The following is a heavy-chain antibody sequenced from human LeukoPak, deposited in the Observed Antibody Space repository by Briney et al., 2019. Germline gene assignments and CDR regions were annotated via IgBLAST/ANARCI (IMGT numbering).Heavy chain of an antibody. J-gene: IGHJ4*02. CDR2: IIPIFGTA. Sequence: GASVKVSCKASGGTFSSYAISWVRQAPGQGLEWMGGIIPIFGTANYAQKFQGRVTITTDESTSTAYMELSSLRSEDTAVYYCARGSSMIVGKGRFDYWGQGTLVTVSS. D-gene: IGHD3-22*01. CDR3: ARGSSMIVGKGRFDY. CDR1: GGTFSSYA. V-gene: IGHV1-69*05.